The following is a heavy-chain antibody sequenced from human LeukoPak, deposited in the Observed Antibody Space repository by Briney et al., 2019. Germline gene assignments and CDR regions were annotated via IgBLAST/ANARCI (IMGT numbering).Heavy chain of an antibody. V-gene: IGHV4-39*01. D-gene: IGHD6-13*01. CDR3: ARQRYSSSWYYFDY. CDR2: IYYSGST. Sequence: SETLSLTCTVSGGSISSSSYYWGWIRQPPGKGLEWIGSIYYSGSTYHNPSLKSRVTISVDTSKNQFSLKLSSVTAADTAVYYCARQRYSSSWYYFDYWGQGTLVTVSS. J-gene: IGHJ4*02. CDR1: GGSISSSSYY.